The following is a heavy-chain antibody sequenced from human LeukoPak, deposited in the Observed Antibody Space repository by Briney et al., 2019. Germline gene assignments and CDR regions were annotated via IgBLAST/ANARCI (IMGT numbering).Heavy chain of an antibody. V-gene: IGHV3-23*01. J-gene: IGHJ3*01. CDR1: GFTFSDYA. D-gene: IGHD2-8*01. CDR2: TAPV. Sequence: GGSLRLSCVASGFTFSDYAMTWVRQAPGKGLEWVSSTAPVYYADSVKGRFTISRDDSKNTLFLQMNSLRVEDTAIYYCAKDSFSYNGVFDALGVWGQGSMVTVSS. CDR3: AKDSFSYNGVFDALGV.